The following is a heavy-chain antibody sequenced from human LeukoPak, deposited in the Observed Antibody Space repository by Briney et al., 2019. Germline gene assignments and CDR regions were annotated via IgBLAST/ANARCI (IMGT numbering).Heavy chain of an antibody. D-gene: IGHD3-22*01. V-gene: IGHV3-21*01. Sequence: PGGSLRLSCAASGFTFSSYSMNWVRQAPGKGLEWVSSTSSSSSYIYYADSVKGRFTISRDNAKNSLYLQMNSLRAEDTAVYYCGYYDSSGYYPDYWGQGTLVTVSS. CDR1: GFTFSSYS. J-gene: IGHJ4*02. CDR3: GYYDSSGYYPDY. CDR2: TSSSSSYI.